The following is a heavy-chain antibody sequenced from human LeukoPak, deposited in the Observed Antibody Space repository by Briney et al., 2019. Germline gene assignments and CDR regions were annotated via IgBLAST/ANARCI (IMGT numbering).Heavy chain of an antibody. V-gene: IGHV4-30-4*01. CDR2: IYHSGST. Sequence: SETLSLTCSVSGGSISSVDYYWSWIRQPTGTGLEWIGYIYHSGSTYYNPSLKSRVTISVDTSKNQFSLKLSSVTAADTAVYYCARVVVVAATDYGMDVWGKGTTVTVSS. CDR3: ARVVVVAATDYGMDV. D-gene: IGHD2-15*01. CDR1: GGSISSVDYY. J-gene: IGHJ6*04.